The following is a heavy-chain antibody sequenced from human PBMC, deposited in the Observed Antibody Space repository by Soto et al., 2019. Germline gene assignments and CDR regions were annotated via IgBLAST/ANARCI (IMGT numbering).Heavy chain of an antibody. J-gene: IGHJ4*02. CDR1: GFTFSDYY. D-gene: IGHD2-2*01. V-gene: IGHV3-11*06. Sequence: GGSLRLSCVASGFTFSDYYMSWIRQAPGKGLEWVSYISSSSYTNYADSVKGRFTISRDNAKNSLYLQMNSLRDEDTAVYYCARLAYCLSTSCKDDYWGQGTLVTVSS. CDR3: ARLAYCLSTSCKDDY. CDR2: ISSSSYT.